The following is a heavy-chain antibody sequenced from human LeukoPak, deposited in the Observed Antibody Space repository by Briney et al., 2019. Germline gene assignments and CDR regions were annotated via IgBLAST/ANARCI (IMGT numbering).Heavy chain of an antibody. Sequence: SGGSLRLSCAASGFTFSSYGMSWVRQAPGKGLEWVSAISGSGGSTYYADSVKGRFTISRDNAKNSLYLQMNSLRAEDTAVYYCTRVASYDILTGYYTLHYDYWGQGTLVTVSS. V-gene: IGHV3-23*01. D-gene: IGHD3-9*01. CDR1: GFTFSSYG. CDR3: TRVASYDILTGYYTLHYDY. J-gene: IGHJ4*02. CDR2: ISGSGGST.